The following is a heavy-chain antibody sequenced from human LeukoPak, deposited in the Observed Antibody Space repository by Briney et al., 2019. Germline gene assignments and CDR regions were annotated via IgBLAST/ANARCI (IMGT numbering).Heavy chain of an antibody. J-gene: IGHJ4*02. CDR3: AKDIVGEWLVLYSFDS. CDR2: ISGSAYST. Sequence: GGSLRPSCAAPGFTFSSYAMSWVRQAPGKGLEWVSGISGSAYSTYYADSVQGRFTISRDNSKNTLYLQMNSLRAEDTAVYYCAKDIVGEWLVLYSFDSWGQGTLVTVSS. CDR1: GFTFSSYA. V-gene: IGHV3-23*01. D-gene: IGHD6-19*01.